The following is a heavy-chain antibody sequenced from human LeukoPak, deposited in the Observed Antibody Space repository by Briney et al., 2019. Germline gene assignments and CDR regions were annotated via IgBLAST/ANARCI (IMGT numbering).Heavy chain of an antibody. Sequence: GASVKVSCKASGYTFTSYDINWVRQATGQGLEWMGRMNPNSGNTGYAQKFQGRVTMTRNTSISTAYMELSSLRSEDTAVYYCARYGRSSSWYVWWFDPWGQGTLVTVSS. CDR2: MNPNSGNT. D-gene: IGHD6-13*01. J-gene: IGHJ5*02. CDR1: GYTFTSYD. V-gene: IGHV1-8*01. CDR3: ARYGRSSSWYVWWFDP.